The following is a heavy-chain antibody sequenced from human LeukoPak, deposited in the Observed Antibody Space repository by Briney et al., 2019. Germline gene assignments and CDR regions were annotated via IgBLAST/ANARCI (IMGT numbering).Heavy chain of an antibody. CDR3: ARSYYYDSSGYCDY. D-gene: IGHD3-22*01. J-gene: IGHJ4*02. CDR2: IYPGDSDT. Sequence: GASLKISCEGSGSSFTNYWIGWVRQLPGKGLEWMGIIYPGDSDTRYSPSFQGQVTISADKSISTAYLQWSSLKASDTAMYYCARSYYYDSSGYCDYWGQGTLVTVPS. CDR1: GSSFTNYW. V-gene: IGHV5-51*01.